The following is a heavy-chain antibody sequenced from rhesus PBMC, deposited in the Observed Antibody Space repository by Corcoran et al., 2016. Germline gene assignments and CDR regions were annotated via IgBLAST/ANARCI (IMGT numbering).Heavy chain of an antibody. CDR2: IDGNSAST. CDR3: ARDGVLKTFDF. CDR1: GGSISGDYH. D-gene: IGHD3-22*01. V-gene: IGHV4-73*01. J-gene: IGHJ3*01. Sequence: QVKLQQWGEGLMKPSETLSLTCAVYGGSISGDYHWGWVRKAPGKGLEWIGNIDGNSASTNYIPSLKNRVTISKDTSKNQFSLKVSSVTAADTAVYYCARDGVLKTFDFWGQGLRVTVSS.